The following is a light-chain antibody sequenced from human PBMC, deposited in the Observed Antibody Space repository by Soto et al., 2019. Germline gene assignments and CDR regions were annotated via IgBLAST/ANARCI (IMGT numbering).Light chain of an antibody. J-gene: IGKJ2*01. CDR1: QSSRGN. CDR2: AAS. CDR3: QQSYSSATT. V-gene: IGKV1-39*01. Sequence: DIKMTQSPSSLSAFVGDRVTITCRASQSSRGNLNWYQHKPGKAPKLLIYAASSLQSGVASRFSGSGSGTDFTFTISSLQPEDSATYYGQQSYSSATTFGQGTKLEIK.